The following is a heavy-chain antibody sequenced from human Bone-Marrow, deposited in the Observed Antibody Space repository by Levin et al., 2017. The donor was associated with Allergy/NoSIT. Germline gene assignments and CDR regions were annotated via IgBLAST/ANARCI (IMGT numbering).Heavy chain of an antibody. V-gene: IGHV3-49*04. D-gene: IGHD4-17*01. CDR2: IRSTPHGGTT. CDR3: SNDYGDFRDWLDP. J-gene: IGHJ5*02. Sequence: QTGGSLRLSCTTSGFNFGEYAMTWVRQAPGKGLNWVGFIRSTPHGGTTEYAASVKGRFSISRDDSKSIAYLQMDSLKIEDTAVYYCSNDYGDFRDWLDPWGQGTLVTVSS. CDR1: GFNFGEYA.